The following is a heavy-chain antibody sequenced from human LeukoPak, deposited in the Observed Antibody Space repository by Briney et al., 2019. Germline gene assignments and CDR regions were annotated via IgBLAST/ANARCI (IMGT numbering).Heavy chain of an antibody. CDR3: AKDAHSSRGDYFDY. V-gene: IGHV3-23*01. D-gene: IGHD6-13*01. J-gene: IGHJ4*02. Sequence: GGSLRLSCAASGLTFSSYAMSWVRQAPGKGLEWVSVISGSGGTTYYADSVKGRFTISRDNSKNTLYLQMNSLRAEDTAVYYCAKDAHSSRGDYFDYWGQGTLVTVSS. CDR2: ISGSGGTT. CDR1: GLTFSSYA.